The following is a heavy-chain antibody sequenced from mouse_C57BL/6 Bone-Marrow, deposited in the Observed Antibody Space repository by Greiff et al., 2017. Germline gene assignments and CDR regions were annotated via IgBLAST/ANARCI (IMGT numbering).Heavy chain of an antibody. CDR2: ISYDGSN. Sequence: VQLKESGPGLVKPSQSLSLTCSVTGYSITSGYYWNWIRQFPGNKLEWMGYISYDGSNNYNPSLKNRISITRDTSKHQFFLKLNSVTTEDTATYYCARHWVWFAYWGQGTLVTVAA. J-gene: IGHJ3*01. D-gene: IGHD4-1*01. CDR3: ARHWVWFAY. V-gene: IGHV3-6*01. CDR1: GYSITSGYY.